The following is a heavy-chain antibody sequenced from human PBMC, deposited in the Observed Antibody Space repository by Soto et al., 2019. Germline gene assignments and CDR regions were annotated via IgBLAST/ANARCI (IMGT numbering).Heavy chain of an antibody. CDR2: ISYDGSNK. CDR1: GFTFSSYG. D-gene: IGHD5-18*01. CDR3: ARLDSYGPLFDY. V-gene: IGHV3-30*03. Sequence: PGGSLRLSCAASGFTFSSYGMHWVRQAPGKGLEWVAVISYDGSNKYYADSVKGRFTISRDNSKNTLYLQMNSLRAEDTAVYYCARLDSYGPLFDYWGQGTLVTVSS. J-gene: IGHJ4*02.